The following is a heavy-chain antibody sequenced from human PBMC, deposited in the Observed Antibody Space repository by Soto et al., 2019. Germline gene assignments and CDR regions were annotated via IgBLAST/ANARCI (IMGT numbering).Heavy chain of an antibody. CDR1: GAALSSGGYF. J-gene: IGHJ5*02. Sequence: QVKLQESGPGLVKPSETLSLTCTVSGAALSSGGYFWTWVRQPPGKGLEWLGYIYYSGGTNYNPSLKSRVTISLDKSKSQFSLRLSSVTAADTAVYYCTREQSDDNYFDPWGQGTLVTVSS. V-gene: IGHV4-61*08. D-gene: IGHD4-4*01. CDR2: IYYSGGT. CDR3: TREQSDDNYFDP.